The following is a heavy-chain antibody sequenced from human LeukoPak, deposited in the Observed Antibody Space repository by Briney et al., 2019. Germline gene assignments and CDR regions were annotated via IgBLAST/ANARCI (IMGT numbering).Heavy chain of an antibody. CDR2: IWYDGSNK. J-gene: IGHJ4*02. V-gene: IGHV3-33*01. D-gene: IGHD3-22*01. CDR1: GFTFSSYG. CDR3: ASGKYYYDSSGYYSAPSDY. Sequence: GGSLRLSCAASGFTFSSYGMHWVRQAPGKGLEWVAVIWYDGSNKYYADSVKGRFTISRDNSKNTLYLQMNSLRAEDTAVYYCASGKYYYDSSGYYSAPSDYWGQGTLVTVSS.